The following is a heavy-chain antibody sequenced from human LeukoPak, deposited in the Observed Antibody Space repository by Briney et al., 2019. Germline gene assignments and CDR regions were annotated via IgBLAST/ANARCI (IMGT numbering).Heavy chain of an antibody. Sequence: PGGSLRLSCITSGFTFSNYWMSWVRQAPGKGLEWVANIKPDGNEKYYVDSVKGRFTISRDNAKKSLYLQMNSLRTADTAVFYCARFYHISGYYFLDYWGQGTLVTVSS. J-gene: IGHJ4*02. CDR3: ARFYHISGYYFLDY. V-gene: IGHV3-7*03. CDR1: GFTFSNYW. CDR2: IKPDGNEK. D-gene: IGHD3-22*01.